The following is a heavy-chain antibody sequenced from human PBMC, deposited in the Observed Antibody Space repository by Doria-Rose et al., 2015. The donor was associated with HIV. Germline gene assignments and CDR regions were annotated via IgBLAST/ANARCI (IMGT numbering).Heavy chain of an antibody. CDR1: GVSLSSPGMG. CDR3: ARIKSSRWYHKYYFDF. V-gene: IGHV2-26*01. D-gene: IGHD6-13*01. CDR2: ILSDDER. J-gene: IGHJ4*02. Sequence: QESGPVLVKPTETLTLTCTVSGVSLSSPGMGVSWIRQPPGKALEWLANILSDDERSYNTSLKSRLTISGGTSKSQVFLTMTDTDPVDTATYYCARIKSSRWYHKYYFDFWGQGTLVSVSA.